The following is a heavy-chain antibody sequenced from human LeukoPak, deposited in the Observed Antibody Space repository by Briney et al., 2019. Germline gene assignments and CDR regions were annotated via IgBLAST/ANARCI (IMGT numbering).Heavy chain of an antibody. D-gene: IGHD3-22*01. Sequence: SETLSLTCAVYGGSFNGYYWSWIRQPPGKGLEWIGEINHSGSTNYSPSLKSRVTLSVDTSKNQFSLRLSSVTAADTAVYYCARDSYDSSYPYYYFDYWGQGTLVTVSS. J-gene: IGHJ4*02. CDR1: GGSFNGYY. CDR2: INHSGST. V-gene: IGHV4-34*01. CDR3: ARDSYDSSYPYYYFDY.